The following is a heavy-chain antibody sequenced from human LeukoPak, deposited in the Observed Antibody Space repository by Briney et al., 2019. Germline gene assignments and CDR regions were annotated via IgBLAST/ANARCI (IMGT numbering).Heavy chain of an antibody. CDR2: LNPNSGYT. CDR1: GYTLTSYE. D-gene: IGHD6-19*01. Sequence: ASVKVSCKASGYTLTSYEINWVRQATGQGLEWMGWLNPNSGYTAYAQKFQDRVTMTRNTSISTAYMELTSLRSEDTAVYYCAGGPHDWAAVVRHWGQGTLVTVSS. J-gene: IGHJ4*02. V-gene: IGHV1-8*01. CDR3: AGGPHDWAAVVRH.